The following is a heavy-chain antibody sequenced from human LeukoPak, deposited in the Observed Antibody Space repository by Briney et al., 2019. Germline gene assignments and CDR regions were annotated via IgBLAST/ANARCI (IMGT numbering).Heavy chain of an antibody. Sequence: SVKVSCKASGGTFSSYAISWVRQAPGQGLEWMGGIIPIFGTANYAQKFQGRVTITADESTSTAYMELSSLRSEDTAVYYCARDSVGYCSSTSCPRFDYWGQGTLVTVSS. CDR2: IIPIFGTA. CDR3: ARDSVGYCSSTSCPRFDY. J-gene: IGHJ4*02. V-gene: IGHV1-69*13. D-gene: IGHD2-2*01. CDR1: GGTFSSYA.